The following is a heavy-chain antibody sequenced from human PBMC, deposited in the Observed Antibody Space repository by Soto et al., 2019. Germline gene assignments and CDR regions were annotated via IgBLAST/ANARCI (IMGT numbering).Heavy chain of an antibody. J-gene: IGHJ4*02. D-gene: IGHD3-22*01. CDR2: ISYDGSNK. V-gene: IGHV3-30-3*01. CDR1: GFTFSSYA. CDR3: AREVIGYYYDSSGG. Sequence: QVQLVESGGGVVQPGRSLRLSCAASGFTFSSYAMHWVRQAPGKGLEWVAVISYDGSNKYYADSVKGRFTISRDNSKNTLYLQMNSLRAEDTDVYYCAREVIGYYYDSSGGWGQGTLVTVSS.